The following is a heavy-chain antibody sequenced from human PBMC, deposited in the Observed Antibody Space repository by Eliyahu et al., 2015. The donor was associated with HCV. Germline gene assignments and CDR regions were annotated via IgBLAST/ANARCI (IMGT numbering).Heavy chain of an antibody. Sequence: EVQLVESGGGLVQPGGSLRLSXAAXGFXPXGYSVNWVRQAPGKGLEWVSYISRSSGTIYYADSVRGRFTISRDNAKSSLFLQMNSLRVEDTAVYYCARGGTYSSSWQPFDHWGQGTLVTVSS. V-gene: IGHV3-48*01. J-gene: IGHJ4*02. CDR1: GFXPXGYS. D-gene: IGHD6-13*01. CDR3: ARGGTYSSSWQPFDH. CDR2: ISRSSGTI.